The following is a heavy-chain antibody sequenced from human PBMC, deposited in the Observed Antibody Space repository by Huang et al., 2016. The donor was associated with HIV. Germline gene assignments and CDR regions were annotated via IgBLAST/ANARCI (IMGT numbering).Heavy chain of an antibody. D-gene: IGHD1-26*01. CDR3: AGSTWRVGDRGPQDAFDV. V-gene: IGHV1-8*01. J-gene: IGHJ3*01. Sequence: QVQLVQSGAEVKKPGASVKVSCKASGYTVTTYDSNWVRQATGQGLAWMTYTHPNSGNPDNAEKFQGGVTMTRNTWVGRVYMEFGNRTSDDTAVYDWAGSTWRVGDRGPQDAFDVWGKGTMVTVSS. CDR2: THPNSGNP. CDR1: GYTVTTYD.